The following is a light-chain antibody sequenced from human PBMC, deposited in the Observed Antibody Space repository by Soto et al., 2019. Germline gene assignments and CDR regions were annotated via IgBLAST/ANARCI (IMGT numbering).Light chain of an antibody. Sequence: DIQMTQSPSTLSASVGDTVSITCRASQRINSDLAWYQQKPGKAPTFLIYKASTLESGVPSRFSGSGSGTEFTLTIDSLLPDDFATYYCQQYSAYPFTFGPGTKVEI. CDR2: KAS. CDR3: QQYSAYPFT. CDR1: QRINSD. J-gene: IGKJ3*01. V-gene: IGKV1-5*03.